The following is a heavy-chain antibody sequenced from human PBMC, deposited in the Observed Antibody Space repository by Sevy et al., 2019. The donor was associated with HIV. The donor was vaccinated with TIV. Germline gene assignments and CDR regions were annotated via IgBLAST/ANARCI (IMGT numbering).Heavy chain of an antibody. CDR3: ARGDYGDRYWYFDL. D-gene: IGHD4-17*01. CDR1: GYTFTSYD. CDR2: MNPNSGNT. Sequence: ASVKVSCKASGYTFTSYDINWVRQATGQGLEWMGSMNPNSGNTGYAQKFQGRVTMTRNTSISTAYMELSSLRSEDTAVYYCARGDYGDRYWYFDLWGRGTLVTVSS. J-gene: IGHJ2*01. V-gene: IGHV1-8*01.